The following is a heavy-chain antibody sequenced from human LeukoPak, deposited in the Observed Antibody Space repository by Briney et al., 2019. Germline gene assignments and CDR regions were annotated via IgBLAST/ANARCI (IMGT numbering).Heavy chain of an antibody. CDR1: GFTVSSNY. CDR2: MGGSGSGGST. Sequence: PGGSLRLSCAASGFTVSSNYMSWVRQAPGKGLEWVSSMGGSGSGGSTYYADSVKGRFTISTDTSKNTLYLQMNSLRAEDTAVYYCAKEQWLGKMNYFDYWGQGTLVTVSS. J-gene: IGHJ4*02. V-gene: IGHV3-23*01. D-gene: IGHD6-19*01. CDR3: AKEQWLGKMNYFDY.